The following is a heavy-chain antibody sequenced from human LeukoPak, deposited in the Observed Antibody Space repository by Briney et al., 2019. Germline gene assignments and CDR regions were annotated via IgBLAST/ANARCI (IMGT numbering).Heavy chain of an antibody. CDR1: GGTFSSYA. Sequence: SVKVSCKASGGTFSSYAINWVRQAPGQGLEWMGRIIPILGIANYAQKFQGRVTITADKSTSTAYMELSSLRSEDTAVYYCARVTGSGWYKGLDVWGQGTTVTVSS. D-gene: IGHD6-19*01. CDR3: ARVTGSGWYKGLDV. V-gene: IGHV1-69*04. J-gene: IGHJ6*02. CDR2: IIPILGIA.